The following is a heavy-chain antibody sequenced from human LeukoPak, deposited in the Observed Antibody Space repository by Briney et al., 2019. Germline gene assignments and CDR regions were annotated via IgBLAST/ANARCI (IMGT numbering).Heavy chain of an antibody. CDR3: AKDEDYYDSSGYYEYFQH. CDR2: ISGSGGST. Sequence: GGSLRLSCAASGFTFSSYAMSWVRQAPGKGLEWVSAISGSGGSTYYADSVKGRFTISRDNSKNTLYLQMNSLRAEDTAVYYCAKDEDYYDSSGYYEYFQHWGQGTLVTVSS. J-gene: IGHJ1*01. D-gene: IGHD3-22*01. CDR1: GFTFSSYA. V-gene: IGHV3-23*01.